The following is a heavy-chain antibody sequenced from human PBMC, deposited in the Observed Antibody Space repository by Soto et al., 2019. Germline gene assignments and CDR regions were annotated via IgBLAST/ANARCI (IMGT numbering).Heavy chain of an antibody. D-gene: IGHD3-3*01. Sequence: GASLQVASKAAVYTLTSYCLHWVRQPPGQGPEWMGIINPSGGITNDAQKFQDRVTMTSDTSTSTVYMELSSLRSEDTAVYYCAKGRSTTRYYDYYVIDVWG. CDR2: INPSGGIT. J-gene: IGHJ6*02. CDR1: VYTLTSYC. V-gene: IGHV1-46*01. CDR3: AKGRSTTRYYDYYVIDV.